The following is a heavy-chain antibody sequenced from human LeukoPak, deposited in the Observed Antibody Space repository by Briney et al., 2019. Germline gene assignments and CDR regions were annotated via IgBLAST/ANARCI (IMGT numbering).Heavy chain of an antibody. CDR3: ARGSAWIQLWSPDFDY. J-gene: IGHJ4*02. Sequence: SETLSLTCAVYGGSFNGYYWSWIRQPPGKGLEWIGSIYYSGSTYYNPSLKSRVTISVDTSKNQFSLKLSSVTAADTAVYYCARGSAWIQLWSPDFDYWGQGTLVTVSS. CDR1: GGSFNGYY. V-gene: IGHV4-34*01. CDR2: IYYSGST. D-gene: IGHD5-18*01.